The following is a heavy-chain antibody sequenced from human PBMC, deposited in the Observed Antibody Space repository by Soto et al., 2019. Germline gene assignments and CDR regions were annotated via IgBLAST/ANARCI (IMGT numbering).Heavy chain of an antibody. D-gene: IGHD4-17*01. J-gene: IGHJ4*02. CDR1: GGSFSGYY. CDR3: ARGQDYGDHDGFDY. V-gene: IGHV4-34*01. CDR2: INHSGST. Sequence: QVQLQQWGAGLLKPSETLSLTCAVYGGSFSGYYWSWIRQPPGKGLEWIGEINHSGSTNYNPSLKSRVTISVDTSKNQFSLKLSSVTAADTAVYYCARGQDYGDHDGFDYWGQGTLVTVSS.